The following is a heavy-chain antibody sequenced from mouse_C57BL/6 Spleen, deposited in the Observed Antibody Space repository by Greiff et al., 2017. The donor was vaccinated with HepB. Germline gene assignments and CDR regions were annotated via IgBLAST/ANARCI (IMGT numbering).Heavy chain of an antibody. V-gene: IGHV1-52*01. CDR2: IDPSDSET. J-gene: IGHJ4*01. D-gene: IGHD1-1*01. CDR3: ARELLDGSIYYAMDY. CDR1: GYTFTSYW. Sequence: QVQLKQPGAELVRPGSSVKLSCKASGYTFTSYWMHWVKQRPIQGLEWIGNIDPSDSETHYNQKFKDKATLTVDKSSSTAYMQLSSLTSEDSAVYYCARELLDGSIYYAMDYWGQGTSVTVSS.